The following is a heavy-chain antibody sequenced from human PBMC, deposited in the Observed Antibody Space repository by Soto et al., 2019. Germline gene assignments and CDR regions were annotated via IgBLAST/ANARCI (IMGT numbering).Heavy chain of an antibody. V-gene: IGHV1-69*15. CDR3: ARGHTYAYWFDP. Sequence: QVQLVQSGAEVKKPGSSVKVSCKASGGTFSSYSINWVRQAPGQGLEWMGRIIPLFDAANYAQKFQGRITFTADESTTTAYMELSSLRSDDTAVYYCARGHTYAYWFDPWGQGTLVTVSS. CDR2: IIPLFDAA. J-gene: IGHJ5*02. CDR1: GGTFSSYS. D-gene: IGHD3-16*01.